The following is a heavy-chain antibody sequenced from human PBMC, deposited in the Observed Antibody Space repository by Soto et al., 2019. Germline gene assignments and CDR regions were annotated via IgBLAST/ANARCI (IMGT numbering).Heavy chain of an antibody. J-gene: IGHJ4*02. CDR3: AISQDTGGTTTFIY. V-gene: IGHV3-9*01. Sequence: GGSLRLACAVPGFTFDDNAMHWVRQAPEKGLEWVSGINWKSDIGYADSVKGRFTISRDNAENSLYLQMNSLRAEDTALYYCAISQDTGGTTTFIYWGPGTHVTV. CDR1: GFTFDDNA. CDR2: INWKSDI. D-gene: IGHD3-16*01.